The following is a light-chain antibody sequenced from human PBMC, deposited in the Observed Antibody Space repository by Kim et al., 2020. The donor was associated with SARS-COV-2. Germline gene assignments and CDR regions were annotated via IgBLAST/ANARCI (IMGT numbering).Light chain of an antibody. CDR1: NIEKRN. CDR3: QVWDVRAVV. J-gene: IGLJ2*01. Sequence: VALGQTARMTCGRDNIEKRNVHRYQQRPGQAPILFIYRDAKRPSGIPERGSGSNSGNTATLTISRVQAGDEADYYCQVWDVRAVVFGGGTQLTVL. CDR2: RDA. V-gene: IGLV3-9*01.